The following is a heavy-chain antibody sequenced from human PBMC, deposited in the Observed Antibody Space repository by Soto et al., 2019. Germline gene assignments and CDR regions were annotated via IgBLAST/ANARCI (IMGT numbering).Heavy chain of an antibody. V-gene: IGHV4-34*01. D-gene: IGHD6-19*01. CDR3: ARIPCSSSGWKRRHWFDP. Sequence: ASETLSLTCAVYGGSFSGYYWSWIRQPPGKGLEWIGEINHSGSTNYNPSLKSRVTISVDTSKNQFSLKLSSVTAADTAVYYCARIPCSSSGWKRRHWFDPWGQGTLVTVSS. CDR2: INHSGST. J-gene: IGHJ5*02. CDR1: GGSFSGYY.